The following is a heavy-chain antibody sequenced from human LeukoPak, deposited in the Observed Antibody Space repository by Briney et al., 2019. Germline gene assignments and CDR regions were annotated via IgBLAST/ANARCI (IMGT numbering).Heavy chain of an antibody. CDR2: ISGSGGST. J-gene: IGHJ1*01. CDR1: GFTFSSYA. V-gene: IGHV3-23*01. D-gene: IGHD3-22*01. CDR3: AKHYYDSSGYPEYFRH. Sequence: GGSLRLSCAAPGFTFSSYAMSWVRQAPGKGLEWVSAISGSGGSTYYADSVKGRFTISRDNSKNTLYLQMNSLRAEDTAVYYCAKHYYDSSGYPEYFRHWGQGTLVTVSS.